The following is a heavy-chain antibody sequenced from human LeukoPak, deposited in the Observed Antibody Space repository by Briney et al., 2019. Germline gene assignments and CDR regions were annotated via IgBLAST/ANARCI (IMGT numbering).Heavy chain of an antibody. J-gene: IGHJ4*02. CDR1: AFTFSSFA. Sequence: PGGSLRLSCAASAFTFSSFAMSWVRQAPGMGLEWVSTITGSGDATYYADSVKGRFTISRDNSKNTLYLQINSLRAEDTAVYYCAKGVHSDHFVQSMDFWGQGTLVTVSS. CDR3: AKGVHSDHFVQSMDF. D-gene: IGHD1-26*01. CDR2: ITGSGDAT. V-gene: IGHV3-23*01.